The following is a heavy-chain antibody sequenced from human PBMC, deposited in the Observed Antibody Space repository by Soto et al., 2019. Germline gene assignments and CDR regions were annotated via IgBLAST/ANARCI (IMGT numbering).Heavy chain of an antibody. CDR2: ISTSSSYI. V-gene: IGHV3-21*01. J-gene: IGHJ3*02. CDR3: ARGPVDAFDI. CDR1: GFTFSSYS. Sequence: EVQLVESGGGLVKPGGSLRLSCAASGFTFSSYSMNWVRQAPGKGLEWVSSISTSSSYIYYADSVKGRFTISRDNAKNSLYLQMNSLRAEETAVYYCARGPVDAFDIWGQGTMVTVSS.